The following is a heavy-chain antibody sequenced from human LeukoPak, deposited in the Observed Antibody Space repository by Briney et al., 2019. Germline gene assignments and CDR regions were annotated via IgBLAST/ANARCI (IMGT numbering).Heavy chain of an antibody. V-gene: IGHV3-48*03. D-gene: IGHD3-22*01. CDR1: GFTFSSYE. J-gene: IGHJ4*02. Sequence: GGSLRLSCAASGFTFSSYEMNWVRQAPGKGLEWVSYISSSGSTIYYADSVKGRFTISRDNAKNSLYLQMNSLRAEDTAVYYCARDYYDSSGYYHDYWGQGTLVTVSS. CDR2: ISSSGSTI. CDR3: ARDYYDSSGYYHDY.